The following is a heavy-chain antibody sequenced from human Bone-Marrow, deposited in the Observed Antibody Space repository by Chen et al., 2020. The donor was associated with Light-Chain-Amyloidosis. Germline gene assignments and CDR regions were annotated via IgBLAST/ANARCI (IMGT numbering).Heavy chain of an antibody. J-gene: IGHJ3*02. CDR3: AKDISYDDILPGYPADAFDI. CDR2: ISGSGGSR. D-gene: IGHD3-9*01. CDR1: GFAFSSYA. Sequence: EVQLVESGGGLLQRGGSLRLSCAASGFAFSSYAMSWVRQAPGKGLEGVSTISGSGGSRYYGDSVKGRLTISRDSSKNALLLQMKSRRAEDTAVYYCAKDISYDDILPGYPADAFDIWGQGTMVTVSS. V-gene: IGHV3-23*04.